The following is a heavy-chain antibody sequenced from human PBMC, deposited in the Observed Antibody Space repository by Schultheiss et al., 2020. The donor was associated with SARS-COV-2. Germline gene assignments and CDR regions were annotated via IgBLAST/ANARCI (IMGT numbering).Heavy chain of an antibody. CDR2: IWYDGNNK. D-gene: IGHD6-25*01. Sequence: GGSLRLSCAASGFTFSNYAMHWVRQAPGKGLEWVAIIWYDGNNKYYADSVKGRFTISRDNSKTTLYLQMNSLRAEDTAVYYCARDQGGTWYLDYWGQGSLVTVSS. CDR1: GFTFSNYA. V-gene: IGHV3-33*01. J-gene: IGHJ4*02. CDR3: ARDQGGTWYLDY.